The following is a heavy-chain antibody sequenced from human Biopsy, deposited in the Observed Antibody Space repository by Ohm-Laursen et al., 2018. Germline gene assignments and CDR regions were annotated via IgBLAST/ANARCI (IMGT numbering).Heavy chain of an antibody. CDR1: VFTFDDYG. V-gene: IGHV3-20*01. D-gene: IGHD4-17*01. CDR3: ARRGSGDYYFDY. J-gene: IGHJ4*02. Sequence: SQRLSCTATVFTFDDYGMTLVRQVPGKGLEGVSGITWSVGTTSYVDSVKGRFTISRDNAKKSLYLQMNSLSAEDTALYHCARRGSGDYYFDYWGQGTLVTVSS. CDR2: ITWSVGTT.